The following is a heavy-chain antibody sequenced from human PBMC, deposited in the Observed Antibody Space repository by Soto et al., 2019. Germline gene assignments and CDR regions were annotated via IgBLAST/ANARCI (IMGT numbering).Heavy chain of an antibody. Sequence: QVQLQESGPGLVKPSETLSLTCTVSGGSIDGYNCAWIRQPPGKALEWVGYVYYNGGSSYNPSLKGLGTLSMARSKSQFSLQLRSVTAADTAVYYCARQGIGNLHGLVDVWGRGTTVTVSS. CDR2: VYYNGGS. J-gene: IGHJ6*02. CDR3: ARQGIGNLHGLVDV. D-gene: IGHD3-10*01. V-gene: IGHV4-59*08. CDR1: GGSIDGYN.